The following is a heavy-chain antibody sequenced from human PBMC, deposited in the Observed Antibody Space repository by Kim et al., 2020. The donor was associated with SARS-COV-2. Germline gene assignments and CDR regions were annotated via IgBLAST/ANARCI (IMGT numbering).Heavy chain of an antibody. CDR2: TYYRSKWYN. V-gene: IGHV6-1*01. Sequence: SQTLSLTCAISGDSVSSNSAAWNWIRQSPSRGLEWLGRTYYRSKWYNDYAVSVKSRITIDPDTSKNQFSLQLNSVTPEDTAVYYCARELYYGSGLLNYYYGMDVWDQGTTVTVSS. CDR3: ARELYYGSGLLNYYYGMDV. J-gene: IGHJ6*02. D-gene: IGHD3-10*01. CDR1: GDSVSSNSAA.